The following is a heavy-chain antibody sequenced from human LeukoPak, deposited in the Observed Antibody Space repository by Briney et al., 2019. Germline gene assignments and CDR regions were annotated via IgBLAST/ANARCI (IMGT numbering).Heavy chain of an antibody. J-gene: IGHJ3*02. CDR2: VGTVGDT. CDR3: ARGTYCNSTSCYSHAFDI. D-gene: IGHD2-2*02. V-gene: IGHV3-13*01. CDR1: GFTFSNYD. Sequence: GGSLRLSCAASGFTFSNYDMHWVRQATGKGLEWVSAVGTVGDTYYPGSVKGRFITSRENAKNSLYLQMNSLRAGDTAVYYCARGTYCNSTSCYSHAFDIWGQGTMVTVSS.